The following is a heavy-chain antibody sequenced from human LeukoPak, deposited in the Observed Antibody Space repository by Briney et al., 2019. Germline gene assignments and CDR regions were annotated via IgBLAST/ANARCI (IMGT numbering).Heavy chain of an antibody. CDR2: IFYSGST. V-gene: IGHV4-59*12. CDR3: ARGYPYYYGSGSYTN. CDR1: GDSISSYY. Sequence: ASETLSLTCTVSGDSISSYYWSWIRQPPGKGLEWIAYIFYSGSTNYNPSLKSRVTISVDTSKNQFSLKLSSVTAADTAVYYCARGYPYYYGSGSYTNWGQGTLVTVSS. J-gene: IGHJ4*02. D-gene: IGHD3-10*01.